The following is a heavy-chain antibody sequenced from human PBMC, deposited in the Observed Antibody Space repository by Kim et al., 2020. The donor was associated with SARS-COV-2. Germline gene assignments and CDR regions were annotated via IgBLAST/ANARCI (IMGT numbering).Heavy chain of an antibody. CDR2: MNPNSGNT. CDR1: GYTFTSYD. CDR3: ARGHIACSSTNYPPWGYYYYYMDV. V-gene: IGHV1-8*01. Sequence: ASVKVSCKASGYTFTSYDINWVRQATGQGLEWMGWMNPNSGNTGYAQKFQGRVTMTRNTSISTAYMELSSLRSEDTAVYYCARGHIACSSTNYPPWGYYYYYMDVWGTGTTVTVSS. D-gene: IGHD2-2*01. J-gene: IGHJ6*03.